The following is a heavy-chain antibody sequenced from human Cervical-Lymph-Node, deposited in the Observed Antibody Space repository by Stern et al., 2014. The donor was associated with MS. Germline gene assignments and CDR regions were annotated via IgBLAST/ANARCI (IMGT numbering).Heavy chain of an antibody. D-gene: IGHD1-1*01. CDR2: VIPTLGTV. Sequence: QVQLGQSGAEVKKPGSSVNVSCKASGGTFSSYAISWVRQGPGQGLEWMGGVIPTLGTVNYAPKFQGRVTFIADKSSDTAYMELNSLRSDDTAVYYCVERDAWFDPWGPGTLVIVSS. CDR1: GGTFSSYA. V-gene: IGHV1-69*06. CDR3: VERDAWFDP. J-gene: IGHJ5*02.